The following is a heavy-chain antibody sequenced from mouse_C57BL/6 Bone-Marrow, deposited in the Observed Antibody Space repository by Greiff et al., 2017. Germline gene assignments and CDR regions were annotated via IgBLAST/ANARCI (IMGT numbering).Heavy chain of an antibody. V-gene: IGHV1-59*01. J-gene: IGHJ3*01. D-gene: IGHD1-1*01. CDR3: AREITD. CDR2: IDPSDSYT. Sequence: QVQLQQPGAELVRPGTSVKLSCKASGYTFTSYWMHWVKQRPGQGLEWIGVIDPSDSYTNYNQKFKGKATLTVDTSSSTAYMQLSSLTSEDSAVYCCAREITDWGQGTLVTVSA. CDR1: GYTFTSYW.